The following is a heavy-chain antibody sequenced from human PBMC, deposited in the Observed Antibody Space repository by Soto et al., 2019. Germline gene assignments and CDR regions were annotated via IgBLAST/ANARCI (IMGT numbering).Heavy chain of an antibody. Sequence: SVKVSCKASGGTFSSYAISWVRQAPGQGLEWMGGIIPIFGTANYAQKFQGRVTITADKSTSTAYMELSSLRSEDTAVYYCARDDTNGVLRFDYWGQGTLVTVSS. V-gene: IGHV1-69*06. CDR2: IIPIFGTA. D-gene: IGHD2-8*01. CDR3: ARDDTNGVLRFDY. CDR1: GGTFSSYA. J-gene: IGHJ4*02.